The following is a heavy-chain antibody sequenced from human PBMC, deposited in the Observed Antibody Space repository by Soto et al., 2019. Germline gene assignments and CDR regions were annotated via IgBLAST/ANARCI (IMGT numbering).Heavy chain of an antibody. J-gene: IGHJ6*02. V-gene: IGHV1-24*01. D-gene: IGHD5-12*01. CDR3: ATQVATTNYYYYGMDV. Sequence: ASVKVSCKVSGYTLTELFMHWVQQAPGKGLEWMGGFDPEDGETIYAQKFQGRVTMTEDTSTDTAYMELSSLRSEDTAVYYCATQVATTNYYYYGMDVWGQGTTVTVSS. CDR1: GYTLTELF. CDR2: FDPEDGET.